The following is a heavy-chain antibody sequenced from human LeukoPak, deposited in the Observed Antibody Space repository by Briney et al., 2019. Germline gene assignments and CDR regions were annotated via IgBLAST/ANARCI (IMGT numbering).Heavy chain of an antibody. CDR1: GGSFSGYY. J-gene: IGHJ4*02. V-gene: IGHV4-34*01. Sequence: PSETLSLTCAVYGGSFSGYYWSWIRQPPGKGLEWIGEINHSGSTNYNPSLKSRVTISVDTSKNQFSLKLSSVTAADTAVYYCARADYYYYSSGYYVHDYWGQGTLVTVSS. CDR2: INHSGST. CDR3: ARADYYYYSSGYYVHDY. D-gene: IGHD3-22*01.